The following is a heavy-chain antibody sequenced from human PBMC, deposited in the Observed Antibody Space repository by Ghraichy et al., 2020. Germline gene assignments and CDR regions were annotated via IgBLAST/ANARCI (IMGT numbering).Heavy chain of an antibody. CDR2: IYYSGST. CDR1: GGSISSYY. Sequence: SETLSLTCTVSGGSISSYYWSWIRQPPGKGLEWIGYIYYSGSTNYNPSLKSRVTISVDTSKNQFSLKLSSVTAADTAVYYCARHDAGVVTIDYWGQGTLVTVSS. CDR3: ARHDAGVVTIDY. V-gene: IGHV4-59*08. D-gene: IGHD3-3*01. J-gene: IGHJ4*02.